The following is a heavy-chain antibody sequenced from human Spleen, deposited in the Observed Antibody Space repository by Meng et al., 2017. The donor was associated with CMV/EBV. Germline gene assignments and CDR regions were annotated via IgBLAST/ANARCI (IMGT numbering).Heavy chain of an antibody. CDR2: INSDGSST. CDR1: GFTFSSYW. D-gene: IGHD1-26*01. V-gene: IGHV3-74*01. CDR3: ARAVGPTIVDALDI. J-gene: IGHJ3*02. Sequence: GGSLRLSCAASGFTFSSYWMHWVRQAPGKGLVWVSRINSDGSSTSYADSVKGRFTISRDNAKNSLYLQMNSLRAEDTALYYCARAVGPTIVDALDIWGPGTLVTVSS.